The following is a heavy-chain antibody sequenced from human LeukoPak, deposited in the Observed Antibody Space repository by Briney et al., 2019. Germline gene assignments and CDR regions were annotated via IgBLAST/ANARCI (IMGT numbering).Heavy chain of an antibody. CDR1: GFTVSSNY. Sequence: PGGSLRLSCAASGFTVSSNYMSWVRQAPGKGLEWVSVIYSGGSTYYADSVKGRFTISRDNSKNTLYLQMNSLRAEDTAVYYCARDLRGSSSWYVGYYGMDVWGQGTTVTVSS. D-gene: IGHD6-13*01. V-gene: IGHV3-66*01. J-gene: IGHJ6*02. CDR2: IYSGGST. CDR3: ARDLRGSSSWYVGYYGMDV.